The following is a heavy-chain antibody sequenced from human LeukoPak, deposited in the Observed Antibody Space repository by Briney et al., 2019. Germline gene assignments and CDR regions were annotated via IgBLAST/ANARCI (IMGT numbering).Heavy chain of an antibody. D-gene: IGHD6-13*01. Sequence: SETLSLTCTVSGGSISSSSYYWGWIRQPPGKGLEWIGSIYYSGSTYYNPSLKSRVTISVDTSKNQFSLKLSSVTAADTAVYYCARGVRIAAGVGGNWFDPWGQGTLVTVSS. J-gene: IGHJ5*02. V-gene: IGHV4-39*07. CDR1: GGSISSSSYY. CDR2: IYYSGST. CDR3: ARGVRIAAGVGGNWFDP.